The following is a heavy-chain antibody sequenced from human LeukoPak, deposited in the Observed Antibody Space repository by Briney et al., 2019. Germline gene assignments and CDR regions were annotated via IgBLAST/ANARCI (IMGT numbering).Heavy chain of an antibody. Sequence: ASVKVSCKASAYTFTGCYLHWVRQAPEQGLEWMGWINPNSGNTGYAQKFQGRVTMTRNTSISTAYMELSSLRSEDTAVYYCARGRADSIAAGDWGQGTLVTVSS. J-gene: IGHJ4*02. D-gene: IGHD6-25*01. V-gene: IGHV1-8*02. CDR3: ARGRADSIAAGD. CDR1: AYTFTGCY. CDR2: INPNSGNT.